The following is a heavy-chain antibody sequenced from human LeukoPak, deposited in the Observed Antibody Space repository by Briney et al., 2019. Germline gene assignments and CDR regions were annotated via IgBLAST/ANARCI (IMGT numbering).Heavy chain of an antibody. CDR3: ARVQQPSGIQGYYYGMDV. V-gene: IGHV3-48*03. CDR2: ISCGDSTT. Sequence: GGSLRLSCAASGFTFSSYEMKWVRQAPGKGLEWVSYISCGDSTTYYADFVRGRFTISRDNAKNSLYLQMNSLRAEDTAVYYCARVQQPSGIQGYYYGMDVWGQGTTVTVSS. J-gene: IGHJ6*02. CDR1: GFTFSSYE. D-gene: IGHD5-18*01.